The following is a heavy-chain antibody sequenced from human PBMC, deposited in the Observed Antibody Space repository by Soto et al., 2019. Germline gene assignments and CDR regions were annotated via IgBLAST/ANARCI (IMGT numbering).Heavy chain of an antibody. CDR1: GGSISSGGYS. J-gene: IGHJ4*02. D-gene: IGHD4-17*01. V-gene: IGHV4-30-2*01. CDR2: IYHSGST. CDR3: ARHPTVTEYYFDY. Sequence: PSETLSLTCAVSGGSISSGGYSWSWIRQPPGKGLEWIGYIYHSGSTYYNPSLKSRVTISVDRSKNQFSLKLSSVTAADTAVYYCARHPTVTEYYFDYWGQGTLVTVSS.